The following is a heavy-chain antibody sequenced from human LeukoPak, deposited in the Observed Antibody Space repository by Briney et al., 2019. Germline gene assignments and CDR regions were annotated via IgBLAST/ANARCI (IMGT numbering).Heavy chain of an antibody. Sequence: SETLSLTCTVSGGSISGHYWSWIRQPPGKGLEWIGYIYYSGSSKYNPSLKSRVTISVDTSKNQFSLKLSSVTAADTAVYYCARGTRTGDFDYWGQGTLVTVSS. J-gene: IGHJ4*02. V-gene: IGHV4-59*11. CDR1: GGSISGHY. D-gene: IGHD7-27*01. CDR2: IYYSGSS. CDR3: ARGTRTGDFDY.